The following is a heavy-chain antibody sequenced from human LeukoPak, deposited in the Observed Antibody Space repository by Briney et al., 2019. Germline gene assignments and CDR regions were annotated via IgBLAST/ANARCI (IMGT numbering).Heavy chain of an antibody. D-gene: IGHD6-13*01. Sequence: GESLRLSCAASGFTFSTYGMHWVRQAPGKGLEWVAFVRYDGGKTFYADSVKGRFTISRDNSKYTLYLQMSSLTIEDTAVYYCAKGAGGQQLMGFWGQGTLVTVS. CDR3: AKGAGGQQLMGF. CDR1: GFTFSTYG. J-gene: IGHJ4*02. V-gene: IGHV3-30*02. CDR2: VRYDGGKT.